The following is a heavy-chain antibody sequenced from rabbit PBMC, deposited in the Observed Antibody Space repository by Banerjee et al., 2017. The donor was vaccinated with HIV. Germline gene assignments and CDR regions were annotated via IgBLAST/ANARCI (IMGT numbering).Heavy chain of an antibody. Sequence: QEQLVESGGGLVQPEGSLTLTCTASGFSFSNKYVMCWVRQAPGKGLEWIACINTISGDTVYATWAKGRFTISKTSWTTVTLQMTSLTAADTATYFCARGVVGGGGNWGLWGPGTLVTVS. D-gene: IGHD1-1*01. CDR1: GFSFSNKYV. J-gene: IGHJ4*01. CDR2: INTISGDT. CDR3: ARGVVGGGGNWGL. V-gene: IGHV1S45*01.